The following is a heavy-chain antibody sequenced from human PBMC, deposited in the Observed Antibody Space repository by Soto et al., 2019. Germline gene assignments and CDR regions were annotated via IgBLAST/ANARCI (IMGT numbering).Heavy chain of an antibody. CDR3: AQRGYTSGPDFDT. Sequence: GGSLRLSCAASGFTFSSYSMNWVRQAPGKGLEWVSAISGSGASTYYADSVRDRFTISRDNSKNTLFLQMNSLRAEDTAVYYCAQRGYTSGPDFDTRGQGTLLTVSS. V-gene: IGHV3-23*01. CDR2: ISGSGAST. D-gene: IGHD5-18*01. CDR1: GFTFSSYS. J-gene: IGHJ4*01.